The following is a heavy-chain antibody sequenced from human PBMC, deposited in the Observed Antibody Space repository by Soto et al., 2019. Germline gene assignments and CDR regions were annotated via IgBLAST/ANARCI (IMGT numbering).Heavy chain of an antibody. CDR2: ISVAGST. Sequence: QVQLQESGPGLVKASQTLSLTCAVSGASVNSGDYYWTWIRQHPRRGLEWIGYISVAGSTDYNPSLDSRVSLSLDTAGNLFSLRLTSVTAADTAVYYCAREVHTRGGVRVGLAFDIWGRGTMVTVSS. V-gene: IGHV4-31*11. CDR1: GASVNSGDYY. J-gene: IGHJ3*02. D-gene: IGHD2-8*02. CDR3: AREVHTRGGVRVGLAFDI.